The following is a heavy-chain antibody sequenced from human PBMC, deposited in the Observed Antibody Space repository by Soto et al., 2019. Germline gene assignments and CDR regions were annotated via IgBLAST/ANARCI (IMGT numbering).Heavy chain of an antibody. D-gene: IGHD2-2*01. V-gene: IGHV3-23*01. CDR1: GFTFINYA. CDR3: ARKILGSTSRPNYWYFDL. J-gene: IGHJ2*01. Sequence: EVQLLESGGALVQPGGSLRLSCVGSGFTFINYAMNWVRQAPGKGLEWVSSISGGGDAAFFPDSVRGRFTISRDNSKNTVTLQMNSLGVDDTAVYYCARKILGSTSRPNYWYFDLWGRGTLVTVSS. CDR2: ISGGGDAA.